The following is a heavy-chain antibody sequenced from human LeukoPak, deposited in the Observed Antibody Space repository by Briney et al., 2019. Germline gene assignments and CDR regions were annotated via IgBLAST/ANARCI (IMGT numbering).Heavy chain of an antibody. Sequence: PGGSLRLSCAASGFTFSNTWMNWVRQAPGKGLEWVSSISGSATSIYYADSVKGRFTISRDNAKNSLYLQMHSLRAEDTAIYYCARRFGYWGQGTLVTVSS. V-gene: IGHV3-48*04. CDR3: ARRFGY. CDR2: ISGSATSI. J-gene: IGHJ4*02. CDR1: GFTFSNTW.